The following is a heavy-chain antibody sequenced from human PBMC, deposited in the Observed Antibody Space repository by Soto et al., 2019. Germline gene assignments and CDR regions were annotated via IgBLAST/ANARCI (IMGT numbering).Heavy chain of an antibody. CDR1: GFTFSSYG. V-gene: IGHV3-30*18. D-gene: IGHD3-9*01. J-gene: IGHJ4*02. CDR2: ISYDGSNK. CDR3: AKRVLRYFDWSSDY. Sequence: PGGSLRLSCAASGFTFSSYGMHWVRQAPGKGLEWVAVISYDGSNKYYADSVKGRFTISRDNSKNTLYLQMNSLRAEDTAVYYCAKRVLRYFDWSSDYWGQGTPVTVSS.